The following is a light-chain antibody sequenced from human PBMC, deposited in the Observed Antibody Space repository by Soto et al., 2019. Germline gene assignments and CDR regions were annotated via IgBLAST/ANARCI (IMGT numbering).Light chain of an antibody. Sequence: IQMTQSPSTLSAYVGDRVTITCRASHNIERWMAWYQQKPGKAPSLLIFDASTLHSGVPSRFSGSGSGTDFTLTISSLQPDDFATYYCQHYNSYSEAFGQGTKVDIK. CDR2: DAS. V-gene: IGKV1-5*01. CDR1: HNIERW. CDR3: QHYNSYSEA. J-gene: IGKJ1*01.